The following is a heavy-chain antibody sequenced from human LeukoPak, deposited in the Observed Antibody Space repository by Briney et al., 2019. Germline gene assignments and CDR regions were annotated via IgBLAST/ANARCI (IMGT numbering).Heavy chain of an antibody. CDR2: IYTSGST. CDR1: GGSISSGNYY. D-gene: IGHD5-18*01. CDR3: ARGYGRVDH. J-gene: IGHJ4*02. V-gene: IGHV4-61*02. Sequence: IPSQTLSLTCTVSGGSISSGNYYWSWIRQPAGKGLEWIGRIYTSGSTNYNPSLKSRVTISVDTSKNQFSLKLSSVTAADTAVYYYARGYGRVDHWGQGTLVTVSS.